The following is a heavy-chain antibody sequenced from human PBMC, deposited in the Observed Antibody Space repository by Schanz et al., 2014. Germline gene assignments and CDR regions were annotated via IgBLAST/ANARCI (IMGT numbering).Heavy chain of an antibody. CDR2: INQDGSEK. J-gene: IGHJ4*02. CDR3: ARDSGSHYLGDY. D-gene: IGHD1-26*01. Sequence: EVQLLESGGGLVQPGGSLRLSCAASGFTFSIYGMSWVRQAPGKGLEWVANINQDGSEKYYVDSVKGRFTISRDNAKNSLYLQMNSLRTEDTAVYYCARDSGSHYLGDYWGQGTLVTVSS. CDR1: GFTFSIYG. V-gene: IGHV3-7*01.